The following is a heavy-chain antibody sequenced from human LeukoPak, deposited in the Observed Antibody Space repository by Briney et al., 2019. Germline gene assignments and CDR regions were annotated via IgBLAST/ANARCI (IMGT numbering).Heavy chain of an antibody. D-gene: IGHD6-13*01. CDR3: AKERPYSSSLNLYYFDY. V-gene: IGHV3-21*04. Sequence: PGGSLRLSCGASGFTFSNYNMDWVRQAPGKGLEWVSSIGTSGRDMYYVDSVKGRFAISRDNSKNTLFLRMNSLRAEDTAVYYCAKERPYSSSLNLYYFDYWGQGTLVTVSS. J-gene: IGHJ4*02. CDR1: GFTFSNYN. CDR2: IGTSGRDM.